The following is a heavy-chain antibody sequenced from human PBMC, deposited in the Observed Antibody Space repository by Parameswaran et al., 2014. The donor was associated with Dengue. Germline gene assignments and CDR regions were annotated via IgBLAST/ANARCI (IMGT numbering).Heavy chain of an antibody. CDR1: GFTFSSYA. CDR3: ATSSGWYLGMDV. J-gene: IGHJ6*02. V-gene: IGHV3-23*01. Sequence: GGSLRLSCAASGFTFSSYAMSWVRQAPGKGLEWVSAISGSGGSTYYADSVKGRFTISRDNSKNTLYLQMNSLRAEDTAVYYCATSSGWYLGMDVWGQGTTVTVSS. CDR2: ISGSGGST. D-gene: IGHD6-19*01.